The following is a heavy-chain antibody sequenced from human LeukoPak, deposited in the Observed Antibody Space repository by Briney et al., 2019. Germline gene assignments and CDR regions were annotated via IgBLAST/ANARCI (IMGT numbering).Heavy chain of an antibody. J-gene: IGHJ4*02. CDR3: AKDLGAGGGSVFDY. CDR1: GFTFSNSA. D-gene: IGHD3-10*01. Sequence: GGSLRLSCAASGFTFSNSAMSWVRQTPGKGLEWVSAISGSGGNTYYADSVKGRFTISKDNSRDTLYLQMNSLRAEDTAIYYCAKDLGAGGGSVFDYWGQGALVTVSS. V-gene: IGHV3-23*01. CDR2: ISGSGGNT.